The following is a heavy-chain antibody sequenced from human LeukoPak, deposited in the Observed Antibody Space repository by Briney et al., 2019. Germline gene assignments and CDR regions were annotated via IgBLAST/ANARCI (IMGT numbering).Heavy chain of an antibody. CDR1: GGSISSSSYY. D-gene: IGHD3-10*01. CDR3: ARVVRYGSGAYYYMDV. Sequence: SETLSLTCTVSGGSISSSSYYWGWIRQPPGEGLEWIGSIYYSGSTNYNPSLKGRVTISVDTSKNQFSLKLSSVTAADTAVYYCARVVRYGSGAYYYMDVWGKGTTVTVSS. CDR2: IYYSGST. V-gene: IGHV4-39*07. J-gene: IGHJ6*03.